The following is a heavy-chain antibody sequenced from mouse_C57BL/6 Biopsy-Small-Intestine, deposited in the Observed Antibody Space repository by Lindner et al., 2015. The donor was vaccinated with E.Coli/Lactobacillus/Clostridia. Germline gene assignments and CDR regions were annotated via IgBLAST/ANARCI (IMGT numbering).Heavy chain of an antibody. J-gene: IGHJ3*01. V-gene: IGHV1-42*01. CDR3: ARSDDGSFAY. D-gene: IGHD2-3*01. Sequence: VQLQESGPELVKPGASVKISCKASGYSFTGYYMNWVKQSPEKSLELIGEINPATGDATYNQNFKAKATLTVDKSSSTVYMQLKSLTSEDSAVYFCARSDDGSFAYWGQGTLVTVSA. CDR2: INPATGDA. CDR1: GYSFTGYY.